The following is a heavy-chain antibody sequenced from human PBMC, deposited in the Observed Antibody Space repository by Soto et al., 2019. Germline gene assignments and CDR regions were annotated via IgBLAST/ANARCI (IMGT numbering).Heavy chain of an antibody. Sequence: GGSLRLSCAASGFTFSSYWMHWVRQAPGKGLVWVSRINSDGSSTSYADSVKGRFTISRDNAKNTLYLQMNSLRAEDTALYYCARGVPNYRSVDVWGQGTTVTVSS. J-gene: IGHJ6*02. CDR1: GFTFSSYW. CDR3: ARGVPNYRSVDV. D-gene: IGHD4-4*01. CDR2: INSDGSST. V-gene: IGHV3-74*01.